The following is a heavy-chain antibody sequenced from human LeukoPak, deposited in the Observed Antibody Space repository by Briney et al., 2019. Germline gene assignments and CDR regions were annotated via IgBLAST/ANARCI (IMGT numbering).Heavy chain of an antibody. Sequence: SETLSLTCTVSGGSVSSGNYYRNWIRQPPGKGLEWIGYIYYSGSANYNPSLKSRVTMSVDTSKNQFSLRLTSVTAADTAIYYCARVTVSGARGDYWGQGTLVTVSS. CDR3: ARVTVSGARGDY. CDR2: IYYSGSA. J-gene: IGHJ4*02. V-gene: IGHV4-61*01. CDR1: GGSVSSGNYY. D-gene: IGHD1-20*01.